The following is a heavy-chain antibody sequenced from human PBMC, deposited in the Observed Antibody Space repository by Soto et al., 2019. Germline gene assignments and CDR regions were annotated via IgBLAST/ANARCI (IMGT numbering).Heavy chain of an antibody. CDR1: GYTFTGYY. V-gene: IGHV1-2*04. CDR3: ARAGYSSGWGGGYYYYYYMDV. J-gene: IGHJ6*03. Sequence: GASVKVSCKASGYTFTGYYMHWVRQAPGQGLEWMGWINPNSGGTNYAQKFQGWVTMTRDTSISTAYMELSRLRSDDTAVYYCARAGYSSGWGGGYYYYYYMDVWGKGTTVTVSS. CDR2: INPNSGGT. D-gene: IGHD6-19*01.